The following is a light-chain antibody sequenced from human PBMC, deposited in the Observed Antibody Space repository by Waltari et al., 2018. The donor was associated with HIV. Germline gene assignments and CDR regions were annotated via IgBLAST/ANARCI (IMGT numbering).Light chain of an antibody. Sequence: SYVLTQPPSVSVAPGTTARITCGGNNIESKSVHCYQHKPGQAPVLVIYYDRERPSGIPERFSGSDSGNTATLTINRVEAGDEADYYCQVWDSSSEHVVFGGGTKLTVL. CDR1: NIESKS. CDR3: QVWDSSSEHVV. CDR2: YDR. J-gene: IGLJ2*01. V-gene: IGLV3-21*04.